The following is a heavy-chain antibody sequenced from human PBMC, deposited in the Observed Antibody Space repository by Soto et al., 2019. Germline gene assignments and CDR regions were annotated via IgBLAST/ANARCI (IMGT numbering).Heavy chain of an antibody. CDR1: GFSFNNHA. Sequence: VQLLESGGGLVQPGGSLRRSCAASGFSFNNHAMTWVRQAPGKGLEWVSGISGSGSTTHYADSVKGRFTISRDNSKDTLYLQMNRLRPEDTAVYYCAKDRLMLTMVVVGAFDFWGLGTMVTVSS. CDR3: AKDRLMLTMVVVGAFDF. V-gene: IGHV3-23*01. J-gene: IGHJ3*01. CDR2: ISGSGSTT. D-gene: IGHD3-22*01.